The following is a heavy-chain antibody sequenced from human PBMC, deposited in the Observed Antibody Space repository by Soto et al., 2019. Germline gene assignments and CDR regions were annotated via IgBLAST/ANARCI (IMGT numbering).Heavy chain of an antibody. CDR2: IIPIFGTA. J-gene: IGHJ6*02. CDR3: AREVPKLYGMDV. V-gene: IGHV1-69*13. CDR1: GGTFSSYA. Sequence: SVKVSCKASGGTFSSYAISWVQQAPGQGLEWMGGIIPIFGTANYAQKFQGRVTITADESTSTAYMELSSLRSEDTAVYYCAREVPKLYGMDVWGQGTTVTVSS.